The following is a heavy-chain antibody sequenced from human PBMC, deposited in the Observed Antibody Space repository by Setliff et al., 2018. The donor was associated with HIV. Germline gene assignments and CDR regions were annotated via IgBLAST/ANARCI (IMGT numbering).Heavy chain of an antibody. Sequence: SETLSLTCTVSGGSIRSTSHYWGWIRQPPGKGLEWIGSIYYSGSTHYNPSLKSRVTVSKDTTKNQLSLRLSSVTAADTAVYYCARHSGGSFYNFWSGDYYYYGMDVWGQGTTVTVSS. CDR1: GGSIRSTSHY. J-gene: IGHJ6*02. V-gene: IGHV4-39*01. CDR2: IYYSGST. CDR3: ARHSGGSFYNFWSGDYYYYGMDV. D-gene: IGHD3-3*01.